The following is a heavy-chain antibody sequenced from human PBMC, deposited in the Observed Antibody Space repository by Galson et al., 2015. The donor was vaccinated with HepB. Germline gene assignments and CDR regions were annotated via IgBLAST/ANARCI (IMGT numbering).Heavy chain of an antibody. V-gene: IGHV3-7*03. CDR3: VRTGSEWSIQH. D-gene: IGHD2-15*01. Sequence: SLRLSCAASGFTFNSNWMTWVRQAPGKGLDWVANINQDGSEKYYVDSVKGRFTISRDNAKNSLYLQMNSLRAEDTAVYYCVRTGSEWSIQHWGQGTLVTVSS. J-gene: IGHJ1*01. CDR2: INQDGSEK. CDR1: GFTFNSNW.